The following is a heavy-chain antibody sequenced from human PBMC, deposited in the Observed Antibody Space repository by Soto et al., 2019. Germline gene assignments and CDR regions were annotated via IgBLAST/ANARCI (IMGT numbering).Heavy chain of an antibody. CDR2: IIPIFGTA. D-gene: IGHD2-15*01. Sequence: SVKVSCKASGYTFTSYGISWVRQAPGQGLEWMGGIIPIFGTANYAQKFQGRVTITADESTSTAYMELSSLRSEDTAVYYCARTVVAKLYCSGGSCYQRYYYYYYGMDVWGQGTTVTVSS. CDR1: GYTFTSYG. V-gene: IGHV1-69*13. CDR3: ARTVVAKLYCSGGSCYQRYYYYYYGMDV. J-gene: IGHJ6*02.